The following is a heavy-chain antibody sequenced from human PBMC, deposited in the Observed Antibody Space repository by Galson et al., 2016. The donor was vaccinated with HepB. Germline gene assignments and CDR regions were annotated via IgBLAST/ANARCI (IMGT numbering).Heavy chain of an antibody. CDR2: INAGNGNT. D-gene: IGHD3-22*01. V-gene: IGHV1-3*01. Sequence: SVKVSCKASGYTFTSYTIHWVRQAPGQRLEWMGWINAGNGNTKYSQKLQGRVTLSRDTSATTAYMELSSLRYEDTAVYYCAREWLLRSLDYWGQGNLVTVSS. J-gene: IGHJ4*02. CDR3: AREWLLRSLDY. CDR1: GYTFTSYT.